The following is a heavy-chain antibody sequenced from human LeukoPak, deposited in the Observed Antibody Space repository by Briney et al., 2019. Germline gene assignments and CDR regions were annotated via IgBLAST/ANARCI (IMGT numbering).Heavy chain of an antibody. D-gene: IGHD3-3*01. CDR2: IWYDGSNK. CDR1: GFTFSSHG. Sequence: GESLKISCVASGFTFSSHGMHWVRQAPGKGLEWVAVIWYDGSNKYYADSVKGRFTISRDNSKNTLYLQMNSLRAEDTAVYYCQSGFGAFDIWGQGTMVTVSS. V-gene: IGHV3-33*01. J-gene: IGHJ3*02. CDR3: QSGFGAFDI.